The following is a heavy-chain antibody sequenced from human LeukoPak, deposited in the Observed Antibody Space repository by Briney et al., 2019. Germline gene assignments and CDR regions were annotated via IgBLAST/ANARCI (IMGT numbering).Heavy chain of an antibody. Sequence: ASVKVACKASGYTFTSYAMNWVRQAPGQGLEWMGWINTNTANPTYAQGFTGRFVFSLDTSVSTAYLQISSLQAEDTAVYYCARVVRLKTFDYWGQGTLVTVSS. J-gene: IGHJ4*02. CDR3: ARVVRLKTFDY. V-gene: IGHV7-4-1*02. CDR2: INTNTANP. CDR1: GYTFTSYA.